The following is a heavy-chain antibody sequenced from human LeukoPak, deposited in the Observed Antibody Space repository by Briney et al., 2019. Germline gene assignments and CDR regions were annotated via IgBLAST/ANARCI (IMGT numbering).Heavy chain of an antibody. CDR1: GFTFSSYA. J-gene: IGHJ4*02. CDR2: ISVSDDST. CDR3: AKEWSDSYYFDY. Sequence: PGGSLRLSCAASGFTFSSYAMSWVRQAPGKGLEWVSAISVSDDSTYYADSVKGRFTISRDNSKNTLYLQMNSLRAEDTAVYYCAKEWSDSYYFDYWGQGTLVTVSS. V-gene: IGHV3-23*01. D-gene: IGHD3-3*01.